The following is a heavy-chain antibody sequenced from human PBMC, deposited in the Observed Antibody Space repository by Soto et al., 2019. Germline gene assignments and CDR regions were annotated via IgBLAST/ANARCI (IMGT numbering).Heavy chain of an antibody. Sequence: QVQLVQSGAEVKKPGSSVKVSCKASGGTFSSYAISWVRQAPGQGLEWMGGIIPIFGTANYAQKFRGRVTITADESTSTAYMELSSLRSEDTAVYYCARNRLPATVVVITAYYYYGMDVWGQGTTVTVSS. CDR1: GGTFSSYA. CDR2: IIPIFGTA. V-gene: IGHV1-69*01. D-gene: IGHD3-22*01. CDR3: ARNRLPATVVVITAYYYYGMDV. J-gene: IGHJ6*02.